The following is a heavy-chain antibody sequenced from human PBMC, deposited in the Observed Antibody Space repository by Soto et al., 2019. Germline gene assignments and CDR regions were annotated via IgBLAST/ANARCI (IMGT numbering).Heavy chain of an antibody. CDR3: AKDLNPSRIAAAGGMDV. D-gene: IGHD6-13*01. CDR1: GFTFSSYG. CDR2: ISYDGSNK. J-gene: IGHJ6*02. Sequence: SLRLSCAASGFTFSSYGMHWVRQAPGKGLEWVAVISYDGSNKYYADSVKGRFTISRDNSKKTLYLQMNSLRAEDTAVYYCAKDLNPSRIAAAGGMDVWGQGTTVTVSS. V-gene: IGHV3-30*18.